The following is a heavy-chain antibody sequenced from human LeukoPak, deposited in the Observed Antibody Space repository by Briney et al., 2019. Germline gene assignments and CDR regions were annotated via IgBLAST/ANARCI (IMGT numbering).Heavy chain of an antibody. CDR3: ARDAGCSGGSCYSGYYGMDV. CDR2: ISSSSSYT. V-gene: IGHV3-11*06. CDR1: GFTFSDYY. D-gene: IGHD2-15*01. J-gene: IGHJ6*02. Sequence: GGSLRLSCAASGFTFSDYYMSWIRQAPGKGLEWVSYISSSSSYTNYADSVKGRFTISRDNAKNSLYLQMNSLRAEDRAVYYCARDAGCSGGSCYSGYYGMDVWGQGTTVTVSS.